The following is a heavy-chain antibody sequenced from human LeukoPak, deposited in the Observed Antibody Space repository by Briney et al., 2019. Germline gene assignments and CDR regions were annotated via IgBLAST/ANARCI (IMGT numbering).Heavy chain of an antibody. Sequence: SETLSLTCGVFGGSFSGYYWTWLRQPPGNGLEWIGQINHRGSSQYNPSLRSRVTIFVNTSKTQFSLKLTSVTAADTAVYYCARDKFCSDTGSCNIGLFDFWGQGALVTVS. CDR1: GGSFSGYY. V-gene: IGHV4-34*01. CDR3: ARDKFCSDTGSCNIGLFDF. D-gene: IGHD2-15*01. J-gene: IGHJ4*02. CDR2: INHRGSS.